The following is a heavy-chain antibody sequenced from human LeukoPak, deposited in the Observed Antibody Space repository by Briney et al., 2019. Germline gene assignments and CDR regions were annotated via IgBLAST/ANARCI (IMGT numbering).Heavy chain of an antibody. CDR3: ARVGGLEPSTHYYYQYMDV. D-gene: IGHD1-1*01. CDR1: SGSISRRD. V-gene: IGHV4-59*11. CDR2: IYYSGST. J-gene: IGHJ6*03. Sequence: SVPLSFTCTAPSGSISRRDWSWIGQPPGKRLERIGYIYYSGSTNYNPSLKSRVTISIDTSKNQFSLKLSSVTAADTAVYFCARVGGLEPSTHYYYQYMDVWGKGTTVTVSS.